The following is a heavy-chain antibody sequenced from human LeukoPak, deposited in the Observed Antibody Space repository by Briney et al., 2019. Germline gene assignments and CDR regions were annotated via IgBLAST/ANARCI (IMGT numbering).Heavy chain of an antibody. CDR2: VHYSRST. V-gene: IGHV4-59*01. CDR3: ARTYYGSGSLYYYYYYMDV. Sequence: SETLSLTCTVSGGSIRSYYWSWIRQPPGKGLEWIGYVHYSRSTNYNPSLKSRVTISVDTSKNQFSLKLSSVTAADAAVCYCARTYYGSGSLYYYYYYMDVWGKGTTVTVSS. D-gene: IGHD3-10*01. CDR1: GGSIRSYY. J-gene: IGHJ6*03.